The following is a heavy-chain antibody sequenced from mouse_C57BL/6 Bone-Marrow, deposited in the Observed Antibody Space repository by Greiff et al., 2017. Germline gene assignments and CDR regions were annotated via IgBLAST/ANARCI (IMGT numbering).Heavy chain of an antibody. Sequence: EVKLVESGGGLVQPGGSLKLSCAASGFTFSDYGMAWVRQAPRKGPEWVAFISNLAYSIYYADTVTGRFTISRENAKNTLYLEMSSLRSEDTAMYYCARLGNYDWYFDVWGTGTTVTVSS. J-gene: IGHJ1*03. D-gene: IGHD2-1*01. V-gene: IGHV5-15*01. CDR1: GFTFSDYG. CDR3: ARLGNYDWYFDV. CDR2: ISNLAYSI.